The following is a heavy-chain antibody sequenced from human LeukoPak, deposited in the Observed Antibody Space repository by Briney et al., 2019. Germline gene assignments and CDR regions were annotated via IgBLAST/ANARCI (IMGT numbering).Heavy chain of an antibody. CDR2: ISSSSSYI. CDR3: ARRNSYGYPCDY. CDR1: GFTFSSYS. Sequence: GGSLRLSCAASGFTFSSYSMNWVRQAPGKGLEWVSSISSSSSYIYYADSVKGRFTISRNNDKNSMYLKMNSMRAEDTAVYYCARRNSYGYPCDYWGQGTLVTVSS. D-gene: IGHD5-18*01. J-gene: IGHJ4*02. V-gene: IGHV3-21*01.